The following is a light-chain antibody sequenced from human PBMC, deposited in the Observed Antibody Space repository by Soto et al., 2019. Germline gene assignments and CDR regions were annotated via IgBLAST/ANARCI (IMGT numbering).Light chain of an antibody. CDR3: QQYGSSPPRT. J-gene: IGKJ1*01. CDR1: QSVSNDF. Sequence: EIVLTQSPGILSLSPGQRVTLSCRASQSVSNDFLSWYQQKPGQAPRLLIYGASTSATDVPERFSGSGSGADFTLTISRLEPEDFAVYYCQQYGSSPPRTFGQGTKVEMK. V-gene: IGKV3-20*01. CDR2: GAS.